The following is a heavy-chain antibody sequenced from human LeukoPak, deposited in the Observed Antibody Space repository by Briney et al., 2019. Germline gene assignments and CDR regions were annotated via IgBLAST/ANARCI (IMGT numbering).Heavy chain of an antibody. V-gene: IGHV1-2*02. CDR3: ARDRTSGYNWFDP. CDR2: INPNSGDT. D-gene: IGHD3-22*01. J-gene: IGHJ5*02. Sequence: ASVKVSCKASRYTFTGYYMHWVRQAPGQGLEWMGWINPNSGDTNYAQKFQGRVTMTRGTSISTAYMELSRLTSDDTAMYYCARDRTSGYNWFDPWGQGTLVTVSS. CDR1: RYTFTGYY.